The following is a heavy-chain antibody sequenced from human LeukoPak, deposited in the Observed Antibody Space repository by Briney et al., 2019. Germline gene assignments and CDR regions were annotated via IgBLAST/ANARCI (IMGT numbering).Heavy chain of an antibody. V-gene: IGHV4-34*01. D-gene: IGHD2-2*01. CDR3: ARGRGLGYCSSTSCYYSNWFDP. CDR2: INHSGST. Sequence: SETLSLTCAVYGGSFSGYYWSWIRQPPGKGLEWIGEINHSGSTNYNPSLKSRVTISVDTSKNPFSMTLSSVTAADTAVYYCARGRGLGYCSSTSCYYSNWFDPWGQGTLVTVSS. CDR1: GGSFSGYY. J-gene: IGHJ5*02.